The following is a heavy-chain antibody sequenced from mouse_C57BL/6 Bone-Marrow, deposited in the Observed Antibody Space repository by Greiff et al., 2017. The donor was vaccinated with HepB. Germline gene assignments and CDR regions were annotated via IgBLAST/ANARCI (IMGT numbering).Heavy chain of an antibody. V-gene: IGHV1-81*01. CDR2: IYPRSGNT. D-gene: IGHD2-3*01. Sequence: QVQLQQSGAELARPGASVKLSCKASGYTFTSYGISWVKQRTGQGLEWIGEIYPRSGNTYYNEKFKGKATLTADKSSSTAYMELRSLTSEDSAVYFCARFLYDCLDPFAYWGQGTLVTVSA. CDR3: ARFLYDCLDPFAY. J-gene: IGHJ3*01. CDR1: GYTFTSYG.